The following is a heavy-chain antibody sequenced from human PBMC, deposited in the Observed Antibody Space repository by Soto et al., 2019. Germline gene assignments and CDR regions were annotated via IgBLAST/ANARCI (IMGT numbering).Heavy chain of an antibody. D-gene: IGHD3-22*01. CDR1: GFTFSRDA. V-gene: IGHV3-23*01. J-gene: IGHJ4*02. CDR2: ISGSGGST. CDR3: AKAGPYYYDSSGHYSYNFFDY. Sequence: GGSLRLSCAASGFTFSRDAMSWVRQAPGKGLEWVSAISGSGGSTYYADSVKGRFTISRDNSKNTLYLQMHSLRAEDTAVYYCAKAGPYYYDSSGHYSYNFFDYWGQGPLVTVSS.